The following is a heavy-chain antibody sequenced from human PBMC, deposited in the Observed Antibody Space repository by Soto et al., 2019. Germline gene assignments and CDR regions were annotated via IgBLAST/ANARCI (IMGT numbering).Heavy chain of an antibody. Sequence: LRLSCAASGFTFSSYSMNWVRQAPGKGLEWVSYISSSSSTIYYADSVKGRFTISRDNAKNSLYLQMNSLRDEDTAVYYCARQDIVVVPADNYYYYGVDVWGQGTTVTVS. J-gene: IGHJ6*02. CDR3: ARQDIVVVPADNYYYYGVDV. CDR2: ISSSSSTI. CDR1: GFTFSSYS. V-gene: IGHV3-48*02. D-gene: IGHD2-2*01.